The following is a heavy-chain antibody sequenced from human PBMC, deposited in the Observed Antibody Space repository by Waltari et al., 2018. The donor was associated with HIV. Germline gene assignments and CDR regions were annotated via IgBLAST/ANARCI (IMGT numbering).Heavy chain of an antibody. D-gene: IGHD1-7*01. CDR3: ARDQTGTTYGYYYYGMDV. Sequence: QVQLVESGGGVVQPGRSLRLSCAASGFTFSSYGMHWVRQAPGKGMEWGAVIWYDGSNKYYADSVKGRFTISRDNSKNTLYLQMNSLRAEDTAVYYCARDQTGTTYGYYYYGMDVWGQGTTVTVSS. V-gene: IGHV3-33*01. J-gene: IGHJ6*02. CDR2: IWYDGSNK. CDR1: GFTFSSYG.